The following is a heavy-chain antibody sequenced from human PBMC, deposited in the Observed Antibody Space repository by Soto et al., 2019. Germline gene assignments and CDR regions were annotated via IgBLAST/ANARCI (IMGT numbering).Heavy chain of an antibody. D-gene: IGHD3-22*01. CDR3: AKDMRPYYYDSSGYYYVGVGYQISAAFDI. J-gene: IGHJ3*02. CDR1: GYTLTELS. CDR2: FDPEDGET. V-gene: IGHV1-24*01. Sequence: ASVKVSCKVSGYTLTELSMHWVRQAPGKGLEWMGGFDPEDGETIYAQKFQGRVTMTEDTSTDTAYMELSSLRAEDTALYYCAKDMRPYYYDSSGYYYVGVGYQISAAFDIWGQGTMVTVSS.